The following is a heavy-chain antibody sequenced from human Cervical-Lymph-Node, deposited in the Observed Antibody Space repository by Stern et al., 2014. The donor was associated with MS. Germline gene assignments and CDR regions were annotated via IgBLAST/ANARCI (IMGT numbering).Heavy chain of an antibody. J-gene: IGHJ4*02. CDR1: GGSISSSSYY. Sequence: QVQLQESGPGLVKPSETLSLTCTVSGGSISSSSYYWGWIRQPPGKGLEXIGSIYYSGSTYYNPSLKSRVTLSVDTSKTQFSLKLGSDTAADTAVYYCARLTTVTTDFDYWGQGTLVTVSS. V-gene: IGHV4-39*01. CDR2: IYYSGST. CDR3: ARLTTVTTDFDY. D-gene: IGHD4-11*01.